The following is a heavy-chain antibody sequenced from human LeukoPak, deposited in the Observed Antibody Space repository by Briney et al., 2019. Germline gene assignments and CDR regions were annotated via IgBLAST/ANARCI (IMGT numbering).Heavy chain of an antibody. CDR1: GFTFSSYA. V-gene: IGHV3-21*01. CDR3: ARGLRPHYYFDY. J-gene: IGHJ4*02. D-gene: IGHD3-3*02. Sequence: PGGSLRLSCAASGFTFSSYAMSWVRQAPGKGLEWVSSISSSSSYIYYADSVKGRFTISRDNAKNSLYLQMNSLRAEDTAIYYCARGLRPHYYFDYWGRGALVTVSS. CDR2: ISSSSSYI.